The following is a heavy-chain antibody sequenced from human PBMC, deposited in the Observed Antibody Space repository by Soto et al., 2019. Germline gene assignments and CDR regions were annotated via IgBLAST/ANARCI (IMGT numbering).Heavy chain of an antibody. J-gene: IGHJ4*02. D-gene: IGHD2-21*01. CDR1: GFINSNFG. CDR2: INAPGTST. Sequence: EVQLVESGGRLVQPGGSLRLSCAASGFINSNFGLTWVRQAPGKGLEWVSHINAPGTSTLYANSVRGRFAISRDNARNSVYLQVSSLTVEDTAVYYCTRDPEGDLDFDYLGQGTLVTVSS. CDR3: TRDPEGDLDFDY. V-gene: IGHV3-48*03.